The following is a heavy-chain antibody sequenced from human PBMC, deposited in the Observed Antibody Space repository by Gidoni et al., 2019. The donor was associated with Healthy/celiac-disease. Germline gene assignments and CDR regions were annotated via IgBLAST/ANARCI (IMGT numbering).Heavy chain of an antibody. D-gene: IGHD5-12*01. CDR1: GYTFTSYD. CDR2: MNPNSGNT. CDR3: ARGWLRNEGFDY. Sequence: QVQLVQSGAEVTKPGASVKVSCKASGYTFTSYDITWVRQATGQGLEWMGWMNPNSGNTGYAQKFQGRVTMTRNTSISTAYMELSSLRSEDTAVYYCARGWLRNEGFDYWGQGTLVTVSS. J-gene: IGHJ4*02. V-gene: IGHV1-8*01.